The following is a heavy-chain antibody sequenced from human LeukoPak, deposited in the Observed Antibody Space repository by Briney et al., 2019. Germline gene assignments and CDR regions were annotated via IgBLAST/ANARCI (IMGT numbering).Heavy chain of an antibody. D-gene: IGHD1-26*01. CDR2: ISAYNGNT. CDR3: ARDQGGSYYWFDP. Sequence: GASVKVSCKASGYTFTSYGINWVRQARGQGLEWMGWISAYNGNTNYAQNLQGRVTMTTDTSTSTAYMELRSLRSDDTAVYFCARDQGGSYYWFDPWGQGTLVTVSS. CDR1: GYTFTSYG. J-gene: IGHJ5*02. V-gene: IGHV1-18*01.